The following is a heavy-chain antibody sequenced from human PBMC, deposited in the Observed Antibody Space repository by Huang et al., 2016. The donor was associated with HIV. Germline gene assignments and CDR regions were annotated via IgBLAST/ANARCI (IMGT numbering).Heavy chain of an antibody. CDR3: ARHREGPVAYYSGWGSHLNYMDV. J-gene: IGHJ6*03. Sequence: QLLLQESGPGLVKPSEALAFTCAVSGGSIRSSDYHWGWIRQPPGKGLEWIGSIYYKGSTRYSPSLKSQVTIAVDTSKNLFFLNLASMTAADTAVYYCARHREGPVAYYSGWGSHLNYMDVWGRGRTVVVSS. CDR1: GGSIRSSDYH. CDR2: IYYKGST. V-gene: IGHV4-39*01. D-gene: IGHD3-10*01.